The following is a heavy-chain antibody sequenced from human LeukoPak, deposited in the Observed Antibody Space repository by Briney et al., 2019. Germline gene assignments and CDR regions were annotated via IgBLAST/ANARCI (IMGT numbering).Heavy chain of an antibody. J-gene: IGHJ4*02. CDR2: ISSSSSYI. V-gene: IGHV3-21*01. Sequence: GGSLRLSCAASGFTFSSYSMNWVRQAPGKGLEWVSSISSSSSYIYYADSVKGRFTISRDNAKNSLYLQMNSLRAEDTAVYYCARVGALYYYGSGSSSLSDYWGQGTLVTVSS. CDR1: GFTFSSYS. D-gene: IGHD3-10*01. CDR3: ARVGALYYYGSGSSSLSDY.